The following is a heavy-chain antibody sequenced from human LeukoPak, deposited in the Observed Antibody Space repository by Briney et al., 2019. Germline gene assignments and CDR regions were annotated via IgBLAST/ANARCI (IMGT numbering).Heavy chain of an antibody. CDR1: GYTFTDYY. J-gene: IGHJ4*02. D-gene: IGHD3-10*01. CDR2: INPNSGGT. V-gene: IGHV1-2*02. CDR3: AREMLRGSLDY. Sequence: GASVKVSCKASGYTFTDYYMHWVRQAPGQGLEWMGWINPNSGGTNYAQKFRGRVTMTRDTSISTAYMELSRLRSDDTALYYCAREMLRGSLDYWGQGTLVTVSS.